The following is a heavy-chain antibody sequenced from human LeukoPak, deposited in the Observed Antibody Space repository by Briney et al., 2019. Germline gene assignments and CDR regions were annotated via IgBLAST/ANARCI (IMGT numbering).Heavy chain of an antibody. CDR1: GYTFTSYA. CDR2: INAGNGNT. J-gene: IGHJ4*02. Sequence: GASVKVSCKASGYTFTSYAIHWVRQAPGQRLEWMGWINAGNGNTKYSQNFLGRVTITRDTSASTAYMELSSLRSEDTAVYYCARARWTSTVTTYYLDYWGQGTLVTVSS. D-gene: IGHD4-17*01. CDR3: ARARWTSTVTTYYLDY. V-gene: IGHV1-3*01.